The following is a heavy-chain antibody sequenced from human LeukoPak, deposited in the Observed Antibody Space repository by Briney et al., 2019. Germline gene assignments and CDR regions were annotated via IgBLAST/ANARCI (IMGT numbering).Heavy chain of an antibody. Sequence: PSETLSLTCKVSGDCISSSRYYWSWFRVPPGNGLEWIGRIYYAGSTYYNPSLKSRVTLSVDTSTNHFSLNIKSVTAADTAMYYCARGRRIVVLPGRGYFDLWGRGTLVTVSS. D-gene: IGHD4/OR15-4a*01. J-gene: IGHJ2*01. V-gene: IGHV4-39*02. CDR1: GDCISSSRYY. CDR3: ARGRRIVVLPGRGYFDL. CDR2: IYYAGST.